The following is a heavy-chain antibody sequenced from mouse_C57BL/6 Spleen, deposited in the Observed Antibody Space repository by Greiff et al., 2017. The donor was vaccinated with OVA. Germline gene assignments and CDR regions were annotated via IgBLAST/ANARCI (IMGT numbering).Heavy chain of an antibody. Sequence: QVQLQQAGSELVKPGASVMISCMASGYAFSSSWMNWVKQRPGKGLEWIGLIYPGVGDTISNGMFKGKATLTADKSSSTAYMQLSNLTSEDSAVYFCARRGYYGSSSGWYFDVWGTGTTVTVSS. CDR3: ARRGYYGSSSGWYFDV. J-gene: IGHJ1*03. CDR1: GYAFSSSW. V-gene: IGHV1-82*01. D-gene: IGHD1-1*01. CDR2: IYPGVGDT.